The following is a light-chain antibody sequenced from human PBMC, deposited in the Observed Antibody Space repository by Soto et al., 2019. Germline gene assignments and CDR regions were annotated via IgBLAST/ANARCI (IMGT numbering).Light chain of an antibody. V-gene: IGKV1-5*01. CDR1: QSISSW. Sequence: DIQMTQSPSTLSASVGDSVTIACRAIQSISSWLAWYQQKPGIAPKLLISDASSLESGVPSRFSGSGSGTEFTLTISSLQPDDFATYYCQHYETYPAFGQGTKVEIK. CDR2: DAS. CDR3: QHYETYPA. J-gene: IGKJ1*01.